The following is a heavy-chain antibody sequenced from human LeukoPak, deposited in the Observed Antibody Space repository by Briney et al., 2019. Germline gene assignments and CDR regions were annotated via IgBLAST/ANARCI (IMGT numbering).Heavy chain of an antibody. CDR2: INHSGST. Sequence: SETLSLTGAVYGGSFSGYYWSWIRQPPGKGLEWIGEINHSGSTNYNPSLKSRVTISVDTSKNQFSLKLSSVTAADTAVYYCARSRIVVVPAANYYYYYGMDVWGQGTTVTVSS. V-gene: IGHV4-34*01. D-gene: IGHD2-2*01. CDR3: ARSRIVVVPAANYYYYYGMDV. CDR1: GGSFSGYY. J-gene: IGHJ6*02.